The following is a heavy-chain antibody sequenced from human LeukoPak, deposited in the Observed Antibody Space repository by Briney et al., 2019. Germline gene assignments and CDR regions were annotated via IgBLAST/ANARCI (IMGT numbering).Heavy chain of an antibody. CDR1: GFTFSSYE. V-gene: IGHV3-48*03. CDR3: ARESMTPMD. J-gene: IGHJ4*02. D-gene: IGHD2/OR15-2a*01. Sequence: GGSLRLSCAASGFTFSSYEVNWVRQAPGKGLEWVSYISSSDSTIYYADSVKGRFTISRDNAKNSLYLQMNSLRAEDTAVYYCARESMTPMDWGQGTLVTVSS. CDR2: ISSSDSTI.